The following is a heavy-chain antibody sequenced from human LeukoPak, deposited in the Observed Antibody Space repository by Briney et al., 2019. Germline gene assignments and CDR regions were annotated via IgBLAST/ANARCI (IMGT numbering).Heavy chain of an antibody. D-gene: IGHD6-25*01. CDR2: IYHSGST. CDR1: GGSISSGGYY. Sequence: PSETLSLTCTVSGGSISSGGYYWSWIRQPPGKGLEWIGYIYHSGSTYYNPSLKSRVTISVDTSKNQFSLKLSSVTAADTAVYYCAFSSGAGDFDYWGQGTLVTVSS. J-gene: IGHJ4*02. V-gene: IGHV4-30-2*01. CDR3: AFSSGAGDFDY.